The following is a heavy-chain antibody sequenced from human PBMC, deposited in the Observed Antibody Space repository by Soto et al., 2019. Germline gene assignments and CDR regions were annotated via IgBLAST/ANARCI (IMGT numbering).Heavy chain of an antibody. J-gene: IGHJ4*02. CDR1: GFPFTTVW. Sequence: EVQLVESGGGLVKPGGSLRLSCVASGFPFTTVWMNWVRQAPGKGPEWLGRVKTQAEGATTDYAAPAKGSFTIFRDDSINAVYLQMTSLRIEDTALYYCTSRIRTTNDNWGQGTLVTVSS. CDR3: TSRIRTTNDN. D-gene: IGHD1-1*01. CDR2: VKTQAEGATT. V-gene: IGHV3-15*07.